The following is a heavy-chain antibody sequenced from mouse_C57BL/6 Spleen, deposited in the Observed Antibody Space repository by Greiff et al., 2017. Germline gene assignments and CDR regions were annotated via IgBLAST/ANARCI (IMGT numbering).Heavy chain of an antibody. CDR2: IYPRSGNT. Sequence: VQLQQSGAELARPGASVKLSCKASGYTFTSYGISWVKQRTGQGLEWIGEIYPRSGNTYYNEKFKGKAKLTADKSSSTAYMELRSLTSEDSAVYFCARRDPSFDYGGQGTTLTVSS. CDR1: GYTFTSYG. V-gene: IGHV1-81*01. J-gene: IGHJ2*01. CDR3: ARRDPSFDY.